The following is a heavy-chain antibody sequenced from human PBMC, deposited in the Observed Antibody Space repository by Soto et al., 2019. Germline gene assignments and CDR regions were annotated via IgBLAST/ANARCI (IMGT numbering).Heavy chain of an antibody. CDR1: GYSISSSNW. CDR3: ARGRTWIQPTPYFDY. Sequence: QVQLQESGPGLLKPSDTLSLTCAVSGYSISSSNWWGWIRQPPGKGLEWIGYIYYSGSTYYNPSLKSRVTMSVDTSKNQFSLKLSSVTAVDTAVYYCARGRTWIQPTPYFDYWGQGTLVTVSS. V-gene: IGHV4-28*03. J-gene: IGHJ4*02. CDR2: IYYSGST. D-gene: IGHD5-18*01.